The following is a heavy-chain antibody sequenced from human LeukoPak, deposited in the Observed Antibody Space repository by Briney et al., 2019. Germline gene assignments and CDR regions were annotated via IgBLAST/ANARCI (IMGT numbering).Heavy chain of an antibody. V-gene: IGHV3-11*04. D-gene: IGHD3-3*01. CDR2: ISSSGSTI. CDR3: ARDHYDFWSGYLSVGNWSDP. J-gene: IGHJ5*02. Sequence: GGSLRLSCAASGFTFGDYYMSWIRQAPGKGLEWVSYISSSGSTIYYADSVKGRFTISRDNAKNSLYLQMNSLRAEDTAVYYCARDHYDFWSGYLSVGNWSDPWGQGTLVTVSS. CDR1: GFTFGDYY.